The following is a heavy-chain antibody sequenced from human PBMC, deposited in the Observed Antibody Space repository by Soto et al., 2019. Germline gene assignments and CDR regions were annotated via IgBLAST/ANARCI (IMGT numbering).Heavy chain of an antibody. J-gene: IGHJ4*02. D-gene: IGHD1-7*01. V-gene: IGHV3-23*01. Sequence: HPGGSLRLSCAASGFTFSSYAMSWVRQAPGKGLEWVSAISGSGGSTYYADSVKGRFTISRDNSKNTLYLQMNSLRAEDTAVYYCAKDESGYNWNYVLGGGLDYWGQGTLVTVSS. CDR3: AKDESGYNWNYVLGGGLDY. CDR1: GFTFSSYA. CDR2: ISGSGGST.